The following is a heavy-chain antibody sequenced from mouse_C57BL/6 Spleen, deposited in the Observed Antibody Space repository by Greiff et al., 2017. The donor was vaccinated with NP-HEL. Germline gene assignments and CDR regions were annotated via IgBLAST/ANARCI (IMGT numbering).Heavy chain of an antibody. Sequence: EVKLMESGPELVKPGASVKISCKASGYSFTGYYMNWVKQSPEKSLEWIGEINPSTGGTTYNQKFKAKATLTVDKSSSTAYMQLKSLTSEDSAVYYCARGGLLDYWGQGTTLTVSS. V-gene: IGHV1-42*01. CDR3: ARGGLLDY. CDR1: GYSFTGYY. CDR2: INPSTGGT. J-gene: IGHJ2*01.